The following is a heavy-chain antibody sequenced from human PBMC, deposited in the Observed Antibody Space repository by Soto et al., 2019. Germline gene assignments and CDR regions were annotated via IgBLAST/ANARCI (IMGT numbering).Heavy chain of an antibody. CDR2: SYYSGST. Sequence: QVQLQESGPGLVKPSETLSLTCTVSGGSISSYYWSWIRQPPGKGLEWIGYSYYSGSTNYNPSLKSRVTISVDTSKNQFSLKLSSVTAADTAVYYCARLIAAAADRGNWFDPWGQGTLVTVSS. V-gene: IGHV4-59*01. CDR1: GGSISSYY. CDR3: ARLIAAAADRGNWFDP. D-gene: IGHD6-13*01. J-gene: IGHJ5*02.